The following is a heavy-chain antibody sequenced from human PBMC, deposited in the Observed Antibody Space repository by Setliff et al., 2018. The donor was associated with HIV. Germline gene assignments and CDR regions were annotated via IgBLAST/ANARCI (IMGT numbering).Heavy chain of an antibody. J-gene: IGHJ4*02. V-gene: IGHV3-23*01. CDR2: LSGSGVST. CDR3: ALLWPFDY. D-gene: IGHD3-10*01. Sequence: QPGGSLRLSCAASGFTFGSFAMSWVRQAPGKGLEWVSTLSGSGVSTYYADSVKGRFTISRDNSKNTLYLQMSSLRAEDTAVYYCALLWPFDYWGQGTLVTVSS. CDR1: GFTFGSFA.